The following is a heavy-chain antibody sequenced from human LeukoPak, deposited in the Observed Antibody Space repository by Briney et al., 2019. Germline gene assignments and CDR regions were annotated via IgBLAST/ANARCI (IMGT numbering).Heavy chain of an antibody. CDR2: IYYSGST. D-gene: IGHD4-17*01. J-gene: IGHJ4*02. Sequence: SETLSLTCTVSGSSISSYYWSWIRQPPGKGLEWIGYIYYSGSTNYNPSLKSRVTISVDTSKNQFSLKLSSVTAADTAVYYCARARARATVTTSLFDYWGQGTLVTVSS. CDR3: ARARARATVTTSLFDY. CDR1: GSSISSYY. V-gene: IGHV4-59*01.